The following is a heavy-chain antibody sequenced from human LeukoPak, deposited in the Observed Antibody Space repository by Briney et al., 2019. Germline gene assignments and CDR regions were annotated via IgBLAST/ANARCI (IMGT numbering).Heavy chain of an antibody. V-gene: IGHV1-46*01. CDR3: ARGGPKYYYDSSGYYYGHPGGDY. CDR1: GYTFTSYY. Sequence: ASVKVSCKASGYTFTSYYMHWVRQAPGQGLEWMGIINPSGGSTSYAQKFQGRVTMTRDTSISTAYMELSRLRSDDTAVYYCARGGPKYYYDSSGYYYGHPGGDYWGQGTLVTVSS. J-gene: IGHJ4*02. CDR2: INPSGGST. D-gene: IGHD3-22*01.